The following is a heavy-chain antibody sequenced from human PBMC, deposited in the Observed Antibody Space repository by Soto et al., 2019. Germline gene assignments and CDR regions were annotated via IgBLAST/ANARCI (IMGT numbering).Heavy chain of an antibody. V-gene: IGHV4-30-4*01. CDR3: ARDPAYCSGGSCYVDY. D-gene: IGHD2-15*01. Sequence: SETLSLTCTVSGGSISSGDYYWSWIRQPPGKGLEWIGYIYYSGSTYYNPSLKSRVTISVDTSKNQFSLKLSSVTAADTAVYYCARDPAYCSGGSCYVDYWGQGTLVTASS. J-gene: IGHJ4*02. CDR1: GGSISSGDYY. CDR2: IYYSGST.